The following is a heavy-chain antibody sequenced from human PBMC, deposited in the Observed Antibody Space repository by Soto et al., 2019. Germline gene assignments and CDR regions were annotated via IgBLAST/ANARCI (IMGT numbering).Heavy chain of an antibody. CDR2: IYYSGST. V-gene: IGHV4-59*08. CDR1: GGSISSYY. Sequence: SETLSLTCTVSGGSISSYYWRWIRQPPGKGLEWIGYIYYSGSTNYNPSLKSRVTISVDTSKNQFSLKLSSVTAADTAVYYCARGSLERQYYYGMDVWGQGTTVTVSS. D-gene: IGHD1-1*01. CDR3: ARGSLERQYYYGMDV. J-gene: IGHJ6*02.